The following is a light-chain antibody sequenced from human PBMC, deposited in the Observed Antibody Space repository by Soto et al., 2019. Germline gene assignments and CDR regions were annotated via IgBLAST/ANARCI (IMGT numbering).Light chain of an antibody. CDR2: EVS. Sequence: QSALTQPASVSGSPGQSITISCTGTSSDVGGYNYVSWYQQHPGKAPKLMIYEVSNRPSGVSNRFSGSKSGNTASLTVSGLQAEDEADYYCSSYASSSSYVFGLGTKVTVL. CDR1: SSDVGGYNY. CDR3: SSYASSSSYV. J-gene: IGLJ1*01. V-gene: IGLV2-14*01.